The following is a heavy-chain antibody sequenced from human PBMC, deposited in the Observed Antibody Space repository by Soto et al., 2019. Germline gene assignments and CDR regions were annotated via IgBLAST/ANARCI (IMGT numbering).Heavy chain of an antibody. CDR1: GFTFSNAW. J-gene: IGHJ6*02. V-gene: IGHV3-15*01. CDR3: TSGSVLDSSGYYYGGGYYGMDV. Sequence: GGSLRLSCAASGFTFSNAWMSWVRQAPGKGLEWVGRIKSKTDGGTTDYAAPVKGRFTISRDDSKNTLYLQMNSLKTEDTAVYYCTSGSVLDSSGYYYGGGYYGMDVWGQGTTVTVSS. D-gene: IGHD3-22*01. CDR2: IKSKTDGGTT.